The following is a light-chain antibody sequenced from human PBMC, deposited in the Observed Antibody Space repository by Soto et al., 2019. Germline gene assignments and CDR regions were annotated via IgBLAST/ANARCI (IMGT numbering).Light chain of an antibody. CDR3: QQYFNWPLTWT. Sequence: EIVLTQSPATLSLSPGERATLSCRASQSVGSYLAWFQQTPGQAPRLLIYDTSNRATGIPARFSGSGSGTDFTLTISSLETEDFAVYYCQQYFNWPLTWTFGPGTKVDIK. CDR1: QSVGSY. J-gene: IGKJ1*01. CDR2: DTS. V-gene: IGKV3-11*01.